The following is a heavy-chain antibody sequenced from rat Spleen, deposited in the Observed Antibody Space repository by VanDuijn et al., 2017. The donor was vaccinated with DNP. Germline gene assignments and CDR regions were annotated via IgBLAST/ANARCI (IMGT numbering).Heavy chain of an antibody. V-gene: IGHV5-7*01. CDR2: ISYNGGTP. CDR3: ARHRTISPYYYDMDA. J-gene: IGHJ4*01. Sequence: EVQLVESDGGLVQPGRSLKLSCAASGFTFSDYYMAWVRQAPTKGLEWVATISYNGGTPYYRDSVKGRFTISRDNAQSTLYLQMDSLRSEDTATYYCARHRTISPYYYDMDAWGQGASVTVSS. CDR1: GFTFSDYY.